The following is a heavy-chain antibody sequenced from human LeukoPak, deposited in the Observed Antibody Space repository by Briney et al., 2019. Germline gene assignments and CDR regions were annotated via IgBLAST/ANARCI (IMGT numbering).Heavy chain of an antibody. D-gene: IGHD2-2*01. J-gene: IGHJ4*02. V-gene: IGHV3-21*01. CDR2: ISSSSSYI. CDR3: ARDKGYCSSTSCFFDWLPPDY. CDR1: GFTFSSYS. Sequence: PGGSLRLSCAASGFTFSSYSMNWVRQAPGKGLEWVSSISSSSSYIYYADSVKGRFTISRDNAKNSLYLQMNSLRAEDTAVYYCARDKGYCSSTSCFFDWLPPDYWGQGTLVTVSS.